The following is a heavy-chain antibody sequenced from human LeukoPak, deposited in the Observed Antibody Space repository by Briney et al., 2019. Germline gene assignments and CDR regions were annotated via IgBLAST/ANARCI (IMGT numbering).Heavy chain of an antibody. D-gene: IGHD1-1*01. CDR3: AKDRAGTPWAD. J-gene: IGHJ4*02. CDR1: GFTFSTYT. V-gene: IGHV3-23*01. CDR2: IDGRGADT. Sequence: GGSLRLSCAASGFTFSTYTMTWARQAPGKGLECVSTIDGRGADTYYADSVKGRFTISRDNSRNTVYLQMNSLRADDTAVYYCAKDRAGTPWADWGQGTLVTVSS.